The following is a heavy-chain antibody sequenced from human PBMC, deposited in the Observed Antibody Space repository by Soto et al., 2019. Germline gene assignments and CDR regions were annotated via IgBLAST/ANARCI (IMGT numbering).Heavy chain of an antibody. Sequence: PGGSLRLSCAASGFTFSSYAMHWVRQAPGKGLEWVAVISYDGSNKYYADSVKGRFTISRDNSKNTLYLQMNSLRAEDTAVYYCARDLRPWGSDNWFDPWGQGTLVTVSS. V-gene: IGHV3-30-3*01. CDR1: GFTFSSYA. CDR2: ISYDGSNK. D-gene: IGHD7-27*01. J-gene: IGHJ5*02. CDR3: ARDLRPWGSDNWFDP.